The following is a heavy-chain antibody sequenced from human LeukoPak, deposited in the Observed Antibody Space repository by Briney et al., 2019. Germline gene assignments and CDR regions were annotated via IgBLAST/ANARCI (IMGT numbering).Heavy chain of an antibody. CDR2: IYYSGST. J-gene: IGHJ3*02. D-gene: IGHD1-26*01. CDR3: ARADIVGATNI. V-gene: IGHV4-59*01. Sequence: PSETLSLTCAVYGGSLSGYYWSWIRQPPGKGLEWIGYIYYSGSTNYNPSLKSRVTISVDTSKNQFSLKLSSVTAADTAVYYCARADIVGATNIWGQGTMVTVSS. CDR1: GGSLSGYY.